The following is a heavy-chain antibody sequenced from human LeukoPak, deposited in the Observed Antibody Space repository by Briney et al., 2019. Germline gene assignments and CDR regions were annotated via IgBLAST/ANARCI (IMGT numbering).Heavy chain of an antibody. J-gene: IGHJ4*02. Sequence: GGSLRLSCAASGFTFEDHVMHWVRQAPGKGLEWVAVISYDGSNKYYADSVKGRFTISRDNSKNTLYLQMNSLRAEDTAVYYCARDKTWGQGTLVTVSS. CDR1: GFTFEDHV. V-gene: IGHV3-30*03. CDR2: ISYDGSNK. CDR3: ARDKT.